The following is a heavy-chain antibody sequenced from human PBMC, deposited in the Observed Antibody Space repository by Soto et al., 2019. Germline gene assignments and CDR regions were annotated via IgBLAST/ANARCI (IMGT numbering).Heavy chain of an antibody. CDR2: ISYDGSNK. Sequence: QVQLVESGGGVVQPGRSLRLSCAASGFTFSSYGMHWVRQAPGKGLEGVAVISYDGSNKYYADSVKGRFTISRDNSKNTLYLQMNSLRAEDTAVYYCAKGYSSGWYRTGEYFQHWGQGTLVTVSS. D-gene: IGHD6-19*01. CDR1: GFTFSSYG. CDR3: AKGYSSGWYRTGEYFQH. J-gene: IGHJ1*01. V-gene: IGHV3-30*18.